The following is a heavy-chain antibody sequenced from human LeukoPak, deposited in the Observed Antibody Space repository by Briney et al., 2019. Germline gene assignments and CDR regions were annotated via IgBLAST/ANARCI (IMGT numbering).Heavy chain of an antibody. J-gene: IGHJ4*02. V-gene: IGHV3-21*01. CDR3: ARAATVVTMGY. CDR2: ISSSSSYI. D-gene: IGHD4-23*01. CDR1: GFTFSSYG. Sequence: GGSLRLSCAASGFTFSSYGMHWVRQAPGKGLEWVSSISSSSSYIYYADSVKGRFTISRDNAKNSLYLQMNSLRAEDTAVYYCARAATVVTMGYWGQGTLVTVSS.